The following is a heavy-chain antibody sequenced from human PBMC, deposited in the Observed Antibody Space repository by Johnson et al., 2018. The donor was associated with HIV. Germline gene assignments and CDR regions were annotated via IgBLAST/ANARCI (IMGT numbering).Heavy chain of an antibody. CDR3: ATNRGGAFDI. J-gene: IGHJ3*02. Sequence: VQLVESGGGLVKPGGSLRLSCAASGFTVSSDYMTWVRQAPGKGLEWVSIIYSGGSTYYTRSVKGRFTISSDNSKNMLFLQINSLRAEDTAVYYCATNRGGAFDIWGQGTMVTVSS. CDR1: GFTVSSDY. CDR2: IYSGGST. D-gene: IGHD2/OR15-2a*01. V-gene: IGHV3-66*01.